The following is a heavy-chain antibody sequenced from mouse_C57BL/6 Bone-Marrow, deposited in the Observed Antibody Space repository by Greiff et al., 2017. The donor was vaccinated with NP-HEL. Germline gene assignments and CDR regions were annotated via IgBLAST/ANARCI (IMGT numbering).Heavy chain of an antibody. CDR3: ARRDDYDAYWYFDV. J-gene: IGHJ1*03. D-gene: IGHD2-4*01. CDR1: GFTFSSYG. V-gene: IGHV5-6*02. CDR2: ISSGGSYT. Sequence: EVKLEESGGDLVKPGGSLKLSCAASGFTFSSYGMSWVRQTPDKRLEWVATISSGGSYTYYPDSVKGRFTISRDNAKNTLYLQMSSLKSEDTAMYYCARRDDYDAYWYFDVWGTGTTVTVSS.